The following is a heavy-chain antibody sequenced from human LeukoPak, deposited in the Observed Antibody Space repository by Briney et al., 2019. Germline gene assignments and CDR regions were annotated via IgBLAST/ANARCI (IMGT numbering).Heavy chain of an antibody. CDR2: ISSSSKYI. J-gene: IGHJ5*02. Sequence: GGSLRLSCAASGFTFISYSMNWVRQAPGKGLEWVSSISSSSKYIYNADSVKGRFTVSRDNAKNSLYLQMNSLRAEDTAVYYCARDLTAAAGKAPHWFDPWGQGTLVTVSS. D-gene: IGHD6-13*01. V-gene: IGHV3-21*04. CDR3: ARDLTAAAGKAPHWFDP. CDR1: GFTFISYS.